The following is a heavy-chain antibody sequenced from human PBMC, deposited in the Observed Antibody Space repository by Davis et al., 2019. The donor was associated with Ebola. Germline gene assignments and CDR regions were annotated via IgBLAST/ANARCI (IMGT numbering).Heavy chain of an antibody. CDR1: GGSISSSSYY. V-gene: IGHV4-39*01. J-gene: IGHJ5*02. CDR3: ARLGIAAVGTSSWYWFDP. CDR2: IYYSGST. D-gene: IGHD6-13*01. Sequence: PGGSLRLSCTVSGGSISSSSYYWGWIRQPPGKGLEWIGSIYYSGSTYYNPSLKSRVTISVDTSKNQFSLKLSSVTAADTAVYYCARLGIAAVGTSSWYWFDPWGQGTLVTVSS.